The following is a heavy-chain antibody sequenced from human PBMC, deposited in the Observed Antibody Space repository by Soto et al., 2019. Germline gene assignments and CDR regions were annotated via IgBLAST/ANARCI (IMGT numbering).Heavy chain of an antibody. CDR1: GYTFTSSG. J-gene: IGHJ4*02. Sequence: QVQLVQSGAEVKKPGASVKVSCKASGYTFTSSGISWVRQAPGQGLDWMGWISAYNGNTNYAQKLQGRVTMTTDTATSTSYMERRSLRSDDTAVYYCARGPYYYGSGSYGRGDYWVQGALVTVSS. V-gene: IGHV1-18*01. CDR2: ISAYNGNT. CDR3: ARGPYYYGSGSYGRGDY. D-gene: IGHD3-10*01.